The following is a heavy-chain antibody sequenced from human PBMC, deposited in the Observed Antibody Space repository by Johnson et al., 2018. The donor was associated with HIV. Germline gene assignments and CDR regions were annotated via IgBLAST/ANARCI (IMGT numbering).Heavy chain of an antibody. CDR2: ISYDGSNK. J-gene: IGHJ3*02. CDR3: AKVYSSSVPAPGI. CDR1: GFTFSSYA. D-gene: IGHD6-6*01. Sequence: QVQLVESGGGVVQPGGSLRLSCAASGFTFSSYAMHWVRQAPGKGLEWVAVISYDGSNKYYADSVKGRFTISRDNSKNTLYLQMNSLRAEDTAVYYCAKVYSSSVPAPGIWGQGTMVTVSS. V-gene: IGHV3-30-3*02.